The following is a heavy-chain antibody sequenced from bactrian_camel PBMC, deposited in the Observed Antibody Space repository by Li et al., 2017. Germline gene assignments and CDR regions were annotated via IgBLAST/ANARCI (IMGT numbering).Heavy chain of an antibody. V-gene: IGHV3S6*01. D-gene: IGHD3*01. CDR1: VYRDRSAC. Sequence: HVQLVESGGGSVQAGGTLRLSCATSVYRDRSACMGWFRQAPGKGLEWVSGISSDGSNTYYSDSVKGRFTVSRDNAKNTVYLQLNSLKTEDTAMYYCTKDRSYGTRNWVQSTRGQGTQVTVS. J-gene: IGHJ4*01. CDR2: ISSDGSNT. CDR3: TKDRSYGTRNWVQST.